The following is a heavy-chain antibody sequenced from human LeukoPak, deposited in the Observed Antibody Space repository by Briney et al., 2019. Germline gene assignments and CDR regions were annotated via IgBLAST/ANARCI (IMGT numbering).Heavy chain of an antibody. V-gene: IGHV3-66*01. CDR1: EFSVGSNY. CDR3: ARVDGYIDY. CDR2: IYSGGGT. J-gene: IGHJ4*02. Sequence: GGSLRLSCAASEFSVGSNYMTWVRQAPGKGLEWVSLIYSGGGTYYADSVKGRFTISRDNSKNTLYLQMNSLRAEDTAVYYCARVDGYIDYWGQGTLVTVSS. D-gene: IGHD5-24*01.